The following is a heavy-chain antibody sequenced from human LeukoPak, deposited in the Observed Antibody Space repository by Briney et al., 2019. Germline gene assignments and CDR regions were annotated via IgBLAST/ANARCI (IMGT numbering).Heavy chain of an antibody. CDR1: GYTFTSNY. CDR3: ASGIVTTPDMDV. V-gene: IGHV1-46*01. J-gene: IGHJ6*03. CDR2: ISPSGGST. D-gene: IGHD4-11*01. Sequence: ASVKVSCKAFGYTFTSNYMHWVRQAPGQGPEWMGVISPSGGSTTYAQKFQGRVTLTRDTSISTAYMELSRLRSDDTAVYYCASGIVTTPDMDVWGKGTTVTVSS.